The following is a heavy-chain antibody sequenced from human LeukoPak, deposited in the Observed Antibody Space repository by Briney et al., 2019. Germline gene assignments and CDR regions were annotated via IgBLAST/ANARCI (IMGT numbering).Heavy chain of an antibody. J-gene: IGHJ4*02. D-gene: IGHD5/OR15-5a*01. CDR2: IKQDGSEK. Sequence: GGSLRLSCAASGFTLSRYWMSWIRQAPGKGLEWVANIKQDGSEKYYVDSVKGRFTISRDNAKNSLYLQMSSLRAEDTAVYYCARDLLDYWGQGTLVTVSS. V-gene: IGHV3-7*01. CDR3: ARDLLDY. CDR1: GFTLSRYW.